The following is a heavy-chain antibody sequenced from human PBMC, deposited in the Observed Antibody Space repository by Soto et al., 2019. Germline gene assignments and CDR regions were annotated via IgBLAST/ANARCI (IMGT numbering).Heavy chain of an antibody. Sequence: QAQLVESGGGVVQPGRSLRLSCAASGFSFSSYAMYWVRQAPGKGLEWVATIWHDGTNKYYADSVKGRFTISRDKSKKTVFLQMNSLRAEDTAVYYCASGFDYIWGTYRTKEESYWGQGTLVTVSS. CDR2: IWHDGTNK. D-gene: IGHD3-16*02. CDR3: ASGFDYIWGTYRTKEESY. CDR1: GFSFSSYA. J-gene: IGHJ4*02. V-gene: IGHV3-33*01.